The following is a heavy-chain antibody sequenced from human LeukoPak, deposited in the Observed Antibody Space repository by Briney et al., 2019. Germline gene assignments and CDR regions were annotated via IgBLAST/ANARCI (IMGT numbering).Heavy chain of an antibody. CDR2: ISPYNGNT. J-gene: IGHJ6*02. D-gene: IGHD6-19*01. V-gene: IGHV1-18*01. Sequence: GASVKVSCKASGYNFISYGISWVRQAPGQGLEWMGRISPYNGNTNYAQKLQGRVTMTTDTPTSRAHMELRSLRSDDTAVYYCARVWVSAWPSYKYYYGMDVWGQGTTVAVSS. CDR1: GYNFISYG. CDR3: ARVWVSAWPSYKYYYGMDV.